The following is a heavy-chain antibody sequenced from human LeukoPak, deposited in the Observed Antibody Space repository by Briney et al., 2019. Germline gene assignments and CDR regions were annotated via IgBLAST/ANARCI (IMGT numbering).Heavy chain of an antibody. D-gene: IGHD6-19*01. CDR3: ARGYSSGWYVFDY. CDR2: ISAYNGNT. V-gene: IGHV1-18*03. J-gene: IGHJ4*02. Sequence: ASVKVSCKASGYTFTSYGISWVRQAPGQGLEWMGWISAYNGNTNYAQKLQGRVTITRDTSASTAYMELSSLRSEDMAVYYCARGYSSGWYVFDYWGQGTLVTVSS. CDR1: GYTFTSYG.